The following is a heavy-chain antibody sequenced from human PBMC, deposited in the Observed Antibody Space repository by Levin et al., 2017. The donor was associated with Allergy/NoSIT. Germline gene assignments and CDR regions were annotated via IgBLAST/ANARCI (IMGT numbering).Heavy chain of an antibody. CDR3: ARGGYGQYYDSSGYYIDY. CDR2: VNPNSGNT. CDR1: GYTFTSYD. V-gene: IGHV1-8*01. D-gene: IGHD3-22*01. Sequence: ASVKVSCKASGYTFTSYDINWVRQATGQGLEWVGWVNPNSGNTGYAQKFQGRVTMTRDTSISTVYMELSSLTSEDTAVYYCARGGYGQYYDSSGYYIDYWGQGTLVTVSS. J-gene: IGHJ4*02.